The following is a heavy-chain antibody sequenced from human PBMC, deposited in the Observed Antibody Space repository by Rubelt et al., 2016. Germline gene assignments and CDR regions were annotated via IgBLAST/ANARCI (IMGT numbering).Heavy chain of an antibody. CDR3: SRDVAAGLDY. Sequence: VGSLRLSCAASGFSFNTYAMSWVRQAPGKGLEWVSAISGSAGMTYYSDSVRGRFTVSRDNSKNTLYLRKNSRGAEDTSVYYCSRDVAAGLDYWGQGTLVTVSS. CDR1: GFSFNTYA. CDR2: ISGSAGMT. V-gene: IGHV3-23*01. J-gene: IGHJ4*02.